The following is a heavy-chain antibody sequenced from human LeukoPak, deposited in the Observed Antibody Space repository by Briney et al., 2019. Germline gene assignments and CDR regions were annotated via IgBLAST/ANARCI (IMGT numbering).Heavy chain of an antibody. D-gene: IGHD2-15*01. CDR1: GFTVSTNS. CDR2: IYSDNT. CDR3: AKNGDRGAYCSGGSCYPYYYYYMDV. Sequence: GGSLRLSCTVSGFTVSTNSMSWVRQAPEKGLEWVSFIYSDNTHYSDSVKGRFTISRDNSKNTLYLQMNSLSAEDTAVYYCAKNGDRGAYCSGGSCYPYYYYYMDVWGKGTTVTIPS. J-gene: IGHJ6*03. V-gene: IGHV3-53*01.